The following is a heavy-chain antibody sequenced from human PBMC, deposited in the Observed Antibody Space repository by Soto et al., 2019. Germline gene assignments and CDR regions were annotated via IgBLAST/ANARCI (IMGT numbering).Heavy chain of an antibody. D-gene: IGHD6-13*01. V-gene: IGHV4-34*01. CDR3: AKGGVYSSSWYVY. CDR2: INHSGNT. J-gene: IGHJ4*02. Sequence: QVQLQQWGAGLLTPSETLFLTCAVYGASFSSYYWSWIRQPPGKGLEWLGEINHSGNTKYNPSLKSRVTISIDTSKNHCSRKLASVTAADTAVYYCAKGGVYSSSWYVYWGQGSLVTVSS. CDR1: GASFSSYY.